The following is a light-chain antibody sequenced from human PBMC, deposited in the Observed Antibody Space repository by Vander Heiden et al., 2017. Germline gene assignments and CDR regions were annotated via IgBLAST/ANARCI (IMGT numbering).Light chain of an antibody. J-gene: IGKJ2*01. CDR3: HHYDNLPYT. V-gene: IGKV1-33*01. CDR2: DTS. Sequence: DIQMTQSPSSLSASVGDRVTITCQASEDINIYLNWYQQKRGQAPQLLIYDTSTLETGVSYRFSGSGSGTYFTLTISSLQPEDIATYYCHHYDNLPYTFGQGTKLEIK. CDR1: EDINIY.